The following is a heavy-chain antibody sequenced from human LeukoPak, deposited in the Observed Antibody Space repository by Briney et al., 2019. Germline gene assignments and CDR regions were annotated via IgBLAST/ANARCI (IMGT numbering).Heavy chain of an antibody. CDR1: GGTFSSYA. CDR3: ARPVHYYYYYYMDV. V-gene: IGHV1-69*13. Sequence: SVKVSYKASGGTFSSYAISWVRQAPGQGLEWMGGIIPIFGTANYAQKFQGRVTITADESTSTAYTELSSLRSEDTAVYYCARPVHYYYYYYMDVWGKGTTVTVSS. J-gene: IGHJ6*03. CDR2: IIPIFGTA.